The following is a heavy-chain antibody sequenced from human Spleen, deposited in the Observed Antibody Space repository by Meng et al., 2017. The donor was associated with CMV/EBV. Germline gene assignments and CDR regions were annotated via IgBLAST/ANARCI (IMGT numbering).Heavy chain of an antibody. D-gene: IGHD2-21*01. CDR2: ISSYNSNT. Sequence: TFNSYGITWVRQAPGQGLEWDGWISSYNSNTNYAQKFLGRVTLTTDTSTSIAYMELRSLRSDDTAVYYCATIAYCGGDCYKVHPLYDHWGQGTLVTVSS. J-gene: IGHJ5*02. V-gene: IGHV1-18*01. CDR3: ATIAYCGGDCYKVHPLYDH. CDR1: TFNSYG.